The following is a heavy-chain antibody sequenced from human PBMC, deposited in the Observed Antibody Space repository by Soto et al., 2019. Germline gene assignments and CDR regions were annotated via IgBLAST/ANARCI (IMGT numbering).Heavy chain of an antibody. D-gene: IGHD3-10*01. CDR3: ATLPGGGGY. V-gene: IGHV3-53*01. J-gene: IGHJ4*02. CDR2: IYSGGYT. CDR1: GFTVSNNY. Sequence: EVQLVESGGGLIQPGGSLRLSCAVSGFTVSNNYMSWVRQAPGKGLEGVSVIYSGGYTAYGDSVKGRFTISRDNSKNTLYLQRNAPGAAPRAVYSGATLPGGGGYWGQGTLVTVSS.